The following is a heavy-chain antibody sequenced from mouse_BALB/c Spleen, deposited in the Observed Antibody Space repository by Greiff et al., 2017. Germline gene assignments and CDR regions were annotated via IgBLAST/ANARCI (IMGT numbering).Heavy chain of an antibody. D-gene: IGHD2-10*01. CDR3: ARNRAYYGNPFAY. V-gene: IGHV2-2*02. Sequence: VQLQQSGPGLVQPSQSLSITCTVSGFSLTSYGVHWVRQSPGKGLEWLGVIWSGGSTDYNAAFISRLSISKDNSKSQVFFKMNSLQANDTAIYYCARNRAYYGNPFAYWGQGTLVTVSA. CDR1: GFSLTSYG. J-gene: IGHJ3*01. CDR2: IWSGGST.